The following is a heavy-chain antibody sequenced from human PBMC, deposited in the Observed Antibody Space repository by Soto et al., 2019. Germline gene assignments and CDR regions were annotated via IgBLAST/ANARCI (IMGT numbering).Heavy chain of an antibody. CDR1: GGSIHNYY. Sequence: SETLSLTCTVSGGSIHNYYWSWMRQTPGKGLVWIGHIYSIGSTKYNPSLQSRVSISSDTSKNQFFLNLTSVSAADTGVYFCARGSTRYSGNWYEFFDYWGQGTRVTVSS. D-gene: IGHD6-13*01. CDR2: IYSIGST. CDR3: ARGSTRYSGNWYEFFDY. J-gene: IGHJ4*02. V-gene: IGHV4-59*01.